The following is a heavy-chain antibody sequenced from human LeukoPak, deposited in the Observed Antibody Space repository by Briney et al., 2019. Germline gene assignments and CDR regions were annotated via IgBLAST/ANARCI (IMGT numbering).Heavy chain of an antibody. Sequence: PSETLSLTCAVSGGSISSGGYSWSWIRQPPGKGLEWIGYIYHSGSTYYNPSLKSRVTISVDRSKNQFSLKLSSVTAADTAVYYCARKDYGDAFDIWGQGTMVTVSS. J-gene: IGHJ3*02. V-gene: IGHV4-30-2*01. CDR1: GGSISSGGYS. CDR2: IYHSGST. D-gene: IGHD4-17*01. CDR3: ARKDYGDAFDI.